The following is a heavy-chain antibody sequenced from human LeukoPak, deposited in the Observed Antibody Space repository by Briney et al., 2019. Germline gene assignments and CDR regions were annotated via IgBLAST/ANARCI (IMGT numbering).Heavy chain of an antibody. CDR1: GFTFSSYE. CDR2: ISSSGSTI. J-gene: IGHJ4*02. CDR3: ATSYSSGWYYFDY. Sequence: GGSLRLSCAASGFTFSSYEMNWGRQAPGKGLEWVSYISSSGSTIYYADSVKGRFTISRDNAKNSLYLQMNSLRAEDTAVYYCATSYSSGWYYFDYWGQGTLVTVSS. D-gene: IGHD6-19*01. V-gene: IGHV3-48*03.